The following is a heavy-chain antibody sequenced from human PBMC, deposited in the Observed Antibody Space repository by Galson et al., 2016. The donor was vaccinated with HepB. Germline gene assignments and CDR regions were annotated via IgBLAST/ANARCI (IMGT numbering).Heavy chain of an antibody. CDR3: ARDSYSFDY. CDR1: GFTFTSDS. CDR2: ISGSGVNI. V-gene: IGHV3-48*01. Sequence: SLRLSCAASGFTFTSDSMNWVRQAPGKGLEWISYISGSGVNIHYAASVEGRFTISRDNSKNTLYVQMNSLRTEDTAVYYCARDSYSFDYWGQGTLVTVSS. J-gene: IGHJ4*02.